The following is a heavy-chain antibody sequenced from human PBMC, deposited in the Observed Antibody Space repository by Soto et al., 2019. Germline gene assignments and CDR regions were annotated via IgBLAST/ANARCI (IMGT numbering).Heavy chain of an antibody. CDR3: AKDSSRTMYAMDV. Sequence: EVQLVESGGGLVQPGGSLRVSCAASGFSFSSYSMNWVRQAPGKGLEWVSYISSSSRTIYYADSVKGRFTISRDNGKNSLYLQMNSLRDEDTGVYYCAKDSSRTMYAMDVWGQGTTGTVSS. J-gene: IGHJ6*02. V-gene: IGHV3-48*02. CDR1: GFSFSSYS. CDR2: ISSSSRTI. D-gene: IGHD2-2*01.